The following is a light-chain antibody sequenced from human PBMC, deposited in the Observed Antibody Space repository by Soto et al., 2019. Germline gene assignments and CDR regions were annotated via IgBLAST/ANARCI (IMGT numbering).Light chain of an antibody. CDR2: ATS. Sequence: EVVLTQSPATLSLSPGEGATLSCRASQSIGNYLAWYQQKPAQPPRLLIYATSNRATAIPARFIGSGSGTDFSLTISSLEPEDFAVYYCQQRSSWPFTFGPGTKVDIK. J-gene: IGKJ3*01. V-gene: IGKV3-11*01. CDR3: QQRSSWPFT. CDR1: QSIGNY.